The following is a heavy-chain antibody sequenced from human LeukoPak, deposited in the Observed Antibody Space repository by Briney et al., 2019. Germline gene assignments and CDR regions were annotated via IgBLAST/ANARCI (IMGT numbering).Heavy chain of an antibody. J-gene: IGHJ4*02. CDR3: ARDHPNYYGSGRFDY. D-gene: IGHD3-10*01. Sequence: GASVTVSCKASGYTFTSYGISCVRQAPGQGLEWMGWISAYNGNTNYAQKLQGRVTMTTDTSTSTAYMELRSLRSDDTAVYYCARDHPNYYGSGRFDYWGQGTLVAVSS. CDR1: GYTFTSYG. CDR2: ISAYNGNT. V-gene: IGHV1-18*01.